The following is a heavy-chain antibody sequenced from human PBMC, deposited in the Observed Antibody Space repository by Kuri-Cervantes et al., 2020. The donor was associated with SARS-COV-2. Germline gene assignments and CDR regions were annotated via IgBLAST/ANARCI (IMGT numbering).Heavy chain of an antibody. CDR3: ARDPDSSGWYAGDAFDI. J-gene: IGHJ3*02. Sequence: GGSLRLSCAASGFTFSSYAMHWVRQAPGEGLEWVAVISYDGSNKYYADSVKGRFTISRDNAKNTLYLQMNSLRAEDTAVYYCARDPDSSGWYAGDAFDIWGQGTMVTVSS. V-gene: IGHV3-30-3*01. D-gene: IGHD6-19*01. CDR1: GFTFSSYA. CDR2: ISYDGSNK.